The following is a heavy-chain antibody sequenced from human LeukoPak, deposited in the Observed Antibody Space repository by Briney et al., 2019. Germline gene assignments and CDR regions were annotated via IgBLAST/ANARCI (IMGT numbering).Heavy chain of an antibody. J-gene: IGHJ4*02. CDR3: AKSPSITMIVVVMLDY. D-gene: IGHD3-22*01. CDR1: GFTFSTYA. Sequence: PGGSLRLSCAASGFTFSTYAMSWVRQAPGKGLEWVSAISGSGGSTNYADSVKGRFTISRDNSKNTLYLQMNSLRAEDTAVYYCAKSPSITMIVVVMLDYWGQGTLVTVSS. CDR2: ISGSGGST. V-gene: IGHV3-23*01.